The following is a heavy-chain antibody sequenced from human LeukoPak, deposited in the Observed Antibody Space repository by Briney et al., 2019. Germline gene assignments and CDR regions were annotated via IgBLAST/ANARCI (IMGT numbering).Heavy chain of an antibody. CDR2: IKSKTDGGTT. J-gene: IGHJ6*02. CDR1: GFTFSNAW. V-gene: IGHV3-15*01. Sequence: RGSLRLSCAASGFTFSNAWMSWVRQAPGKGLEWVGRIKSKTDGGTTDYAAPVKGRFTISRDDSKNTLYLQMNSLKTEDTAVYYCTTGGWEPGYYYYGMDVWGQGTTVTVSS. D-gene: IGHD1-26*01. CDR3: TTGGWEPGYYYYGMDV.